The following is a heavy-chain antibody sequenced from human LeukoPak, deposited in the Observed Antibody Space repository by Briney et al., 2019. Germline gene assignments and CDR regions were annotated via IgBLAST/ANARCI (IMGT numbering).Heavy chain of an antibody. CDR1: GYTFTSYG. CDR3: ARAGVAGRRFDY. J-gene: IGHJ4*02. Sequence: RASVKVSCKASGYTFTSYGISWVRQAPGQGLEGMGWISAYNGNTNYARNLQGRVTMTTDTFTSTAYMELRSLRSDDTAVYYCARAGVAGRRFDYWGQGTLVTVSS. D-gene: IGHD6-19*01. V-gene: IGHV1-18*01. CDR2: ISAYNGNT.